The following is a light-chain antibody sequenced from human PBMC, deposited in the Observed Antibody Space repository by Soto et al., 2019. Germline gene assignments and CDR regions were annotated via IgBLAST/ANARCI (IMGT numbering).Light chain of an antibody. J-gene: IGKJ2*01. CDR3: MQALQTPEYS. Sequence: IVMTQSPLSLPVTPGEPASISCRSSQSLLHSNGYNYLDWYLQKPGQSPQLLIYLGSNQASGVPDRFSGSGSGTDFTLKISRVEADDVGVYYCMQALQTPEYSFGQGTKLEIK. V-gene: IGKV2-28*01. CDR1: QSLLHSNGYNY. CDR2: LGS.